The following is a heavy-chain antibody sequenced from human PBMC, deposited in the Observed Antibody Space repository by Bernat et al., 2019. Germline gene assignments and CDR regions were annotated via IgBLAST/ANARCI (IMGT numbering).Heavy chain of an antibody. Sequence: EVQLVESGGGLVQPGGSLRLSCAASGFTFSSYWMSWVRQAPGKVLEWVANIKQDGSEKYYVNSAKDRFTISRDNTKNSLYLQMNSMRGEDTAVYYCAVLGTTGSFDYWGQGTLVTVSS. J-gene: IGHJ4*02. D-gene: IGHD4-17*01. CDR2: IKQDGSEK. CDR1: GFTFSSYW. V-gene: IGHV3-7*03. CDR3: AVLGTTGSFDY.